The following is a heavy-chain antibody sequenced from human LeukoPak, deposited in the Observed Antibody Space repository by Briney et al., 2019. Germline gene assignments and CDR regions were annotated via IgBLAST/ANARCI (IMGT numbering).Heavy chain of an antibody. CDR1: GFTFSSYG. D-gene: IGHD3-22*01. CDR3: AKGGPYYYDSSGYYSVDYFDY. J-gene: IGHJ4*02. V-gene: IGHV3-30*18. CDR2: ISYDGSNK. Sequence: GGSLRLSCAASGFTFSSYGMHWVRQAPGKGLEWVPVISYDGSNKYYADSVKGRFTISRANSKNTLYLQMNSLRAEDTAVYYCAKGGPYYYDSSGYYSVDYFDYWGQGTLVTVSS.